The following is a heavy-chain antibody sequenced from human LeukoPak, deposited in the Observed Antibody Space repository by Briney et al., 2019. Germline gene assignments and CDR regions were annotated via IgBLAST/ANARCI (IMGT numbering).Heavy chain of an antibody. D-gene: IGHD3-3*01. CDR3: ASKYYDFWSGYYV. Sequence: GRSLRLSCAASGFTFSSYAMHWVRQAPGKGLEWVAVISYDGSNKYYADSVKGRFTISRDNSKNTLCLQMNSLRAEDTAVYYCASKYYDFWSGYYVWGQGTLVTVSS. J-gene: IGHJ4*02. CDR1: GFTFSSYA. CDR2: ISYDGSNK. V-gene: IGHV3-30-3*01.